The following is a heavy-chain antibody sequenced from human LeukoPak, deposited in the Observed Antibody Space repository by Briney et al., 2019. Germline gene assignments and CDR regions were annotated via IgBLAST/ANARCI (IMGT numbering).Heavy chain of an antibody. Sequence: PSETLSLTCTVSGYSISSGYYWGWIRQPPGKGLEWIGSIYHSGSTYYNPSLKSRVTISVDTSKNQFSLKLSSVTAADTAVYYCARVSISGSGPQNWFDPWGQGTLVTVSS. CDR2: IYHSGST. D-gene: IGHD1-26*01. CDR1: GYSISSGYY. CDR3: ARVSISGSGPQNWFDP. V-gene: IGHV4-38-2*02. J-gene: IGHJ5*02.